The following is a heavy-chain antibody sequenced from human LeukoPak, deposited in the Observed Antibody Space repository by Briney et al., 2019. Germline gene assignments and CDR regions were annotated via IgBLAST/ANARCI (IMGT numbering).Heavy chain of an antibody. CDR3: ARASGSSYEDHDY. D-gene: IGHD1-26*01. J-gene: IGHJ4*02. CDR1: GYSFTSYG. V-gene: IGHV1-18*01. Sequence: VASVKVSCKATGYSFTSYGISWVRQAPGQGPEWMGWISATNGNTNYAQKFQGRVTMATDTTTSTAYMELRSLGSDDTAVYYCARASGSSYEDHDYWGQGTLVTVSS. CDR2: ISATNGNT.